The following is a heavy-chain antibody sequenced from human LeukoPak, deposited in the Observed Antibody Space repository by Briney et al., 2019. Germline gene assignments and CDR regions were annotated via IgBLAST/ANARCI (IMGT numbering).Heavy chain of an antibody. CDR1: GFTFSSYG. CDR2: IWYDGSNK. D-gene: IGHD3-3*01. J-gene: IGHJ4*02. V-gene: IGHV3-33*01. CDR3: ARDGPGITIFGVVIKDEYFDY. Sequence: GGSLRLSCAASGFTFSSYGMHWVRQAPGKGLEWVAVIWYDGSNKYYADSVKGRFTISRDNSKNTLYLQMNSLRAEDTAVYYCARDGPGITIFGVVIKDEYFDYWGQGTLVTVSS.